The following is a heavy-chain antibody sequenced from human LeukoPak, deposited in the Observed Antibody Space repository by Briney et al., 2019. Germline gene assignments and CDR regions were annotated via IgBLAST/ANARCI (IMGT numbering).Heavy chain of an antibody. V-gene: IGHV1-2*02. D-gene: IGHD4/OR15-4a*01. Sequence: ASVKVSCKASGYTFTGYYMHWVRQAPGLGLEWMGWINPNSGGTNYAQKFQGRVTMTRDTSISTAYMELSRLRSDDTAVYYCARDLPLGTIDGFDPWGQGTLVTVSS. CDR1: GYTFTGYY. CDR2: INPNSGGT. CDR3: ARDLPLGTIDGFDP. J-gene: IGHJ5*02.